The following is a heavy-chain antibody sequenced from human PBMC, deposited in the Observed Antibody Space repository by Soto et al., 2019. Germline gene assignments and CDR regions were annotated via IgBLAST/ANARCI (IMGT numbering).Heavy chain of an antibody. CDR3: ARGSLY. CDR2: IYSADNT. CDR1: GLSVSSND. J-gene: IGHJ4*01. Sequence: LRLSCAASGLSVSSNDMSWVRQAPGKGLECVSIIYSADNTFYLDSVKGRFIISRDNSKNTVYLQMNSLRADDTAVYYCARGSLYRGQGTLVTVSS. V-gene: IGHV3-66*01.